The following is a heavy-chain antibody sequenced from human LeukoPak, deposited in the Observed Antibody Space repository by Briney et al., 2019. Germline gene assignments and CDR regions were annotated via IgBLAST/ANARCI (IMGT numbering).Heavy chain of an antibody. Sequence: GWSLTLSCAASGFIFNYYAMNWVRQAPGKGLEWVSSVSSSGTFIYYADSVKGRFTISRDNANNSLYLQMNSLRAEYTAVYYCARFSSSWFDYWGQGTLVTVSS. J-gene: IGHJ4*02. D-gene: IGHD6-13*01. V-gene: IGHV3-21*06. CDR2: VSSSGTFI. CDR1: GFIFNYYA. CDR3: ARFSSSWFDY.